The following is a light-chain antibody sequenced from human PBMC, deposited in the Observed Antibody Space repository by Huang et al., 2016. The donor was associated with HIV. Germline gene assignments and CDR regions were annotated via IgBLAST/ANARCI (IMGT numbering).Light chain of an antibody. CDR1: QSVSASN. CDR3: QHYGTVFT. CDR2: GAC. J-gene: IGKJ2*01. Sequence: EIILTQSSAPLSLSPGERATLSCRASQSVSASNLAWSQQNLGQAPRLLIYGACTRATGIADRCSASGAGTDFPLTISRLEPEDFAVYYCQHYGTVFTFGQGTEVEIK. V-gene: IGKV3-20*01.